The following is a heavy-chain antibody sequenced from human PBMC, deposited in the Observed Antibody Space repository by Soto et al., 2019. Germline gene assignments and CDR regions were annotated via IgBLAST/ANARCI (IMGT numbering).Heavy chain of an antibody. Sequence: QLQLQESGSGLVKPSQTLSLTCAVSGGSISSGGYSWSWIRQPPGKGLEWIGYIYHSGSTYYNPSLKRRVTISVDRSKNQFSLKLSSVTAADTAVYYCARASGDSSGYQGADAFDIWGQGTMVTVSS. CDR1: GGSISSGGYS. V-gene: IGHV4-30-2*01. J-gene: IGHJ3*02. CDR3: ARASGDSSGYQGADAFDI. CDR2: IYHSGST. D-gene: IGHD3-22*01.